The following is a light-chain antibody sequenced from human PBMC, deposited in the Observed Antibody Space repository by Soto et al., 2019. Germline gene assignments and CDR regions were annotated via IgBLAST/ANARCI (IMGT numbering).Light chain of an antibody. CDR2: AAS. Sequence: DIQVTQSPSSLSASVGDRVTITCRASQSISSYLTWYRQKPGRAPNLLIYAASKLQSGVPSRFSGSGSGTDFTLTISSLQPGDFAIYYCHQSYSAPWTFGRGTKVVIK. J-gene: IGKJ1*01. CDR1: QSISSY. CDR3: HQSYSAPWT. V-gene: IGKV1-39*01.